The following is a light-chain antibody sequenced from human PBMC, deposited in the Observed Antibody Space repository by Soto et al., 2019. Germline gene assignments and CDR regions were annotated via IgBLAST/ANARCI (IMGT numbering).Light chain of an antibody. CDR2: DAS. CDR3: QQSSNLPLT. CDR1: HIVSSY. J-gene: IGKJ4*01. Sequence: EIVLTQSPATLSLSPGERATLSCRASHIVSSYLAWYQQKPGQAPRLLIYDASNRTTGIPARFSGSGSGPDFTLTTSNLAPEDFAGYYAQQSSNLPLTFGGGTKVQI. V-gene: IGKV3-11*01.